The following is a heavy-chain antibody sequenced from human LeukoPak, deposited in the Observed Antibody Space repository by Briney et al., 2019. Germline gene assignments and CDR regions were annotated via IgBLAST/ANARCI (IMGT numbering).Heavy chain of an antibody. J-gene: IGHJ4*02. CDR1: GGSITSSNYF. Sequence: SETLSLTCTVPGGSITSSNYFWDWIRQPPGKGLEWIGSIYLSGSTYYNPSLKSRVTISVDTSKNQFSLKLSSVTAADTAVYYCARSARDIVVVPAAIPYFDYWGQGTLVTVSS. CDR2: IYLSGST. D-gene: IGHD2-2*01. CDR3: ARSARDIVVVPAAIPYFDY. V-gene: IGHV4-39*07.